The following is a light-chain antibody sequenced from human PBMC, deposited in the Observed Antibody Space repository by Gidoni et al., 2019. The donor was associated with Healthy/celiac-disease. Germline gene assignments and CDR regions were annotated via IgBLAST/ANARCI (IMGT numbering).Light chain of an antibody. CDR1: ALPKQY. J-gene: IGLJ2*01. CDR3: QSADSSGTPYVV. CDR2: KDS. Sequence: SYELTQPPSVSVSPGQTARITCSGDALPKQYAYWYQQKTGQAPVLVIYKDSERPSGIPERFSGSSSGTTVTLTISGVQAEDEADYYCQSADSSGTPYVVFGGGTKLTVL. V-gene: IGLV3-25*02.